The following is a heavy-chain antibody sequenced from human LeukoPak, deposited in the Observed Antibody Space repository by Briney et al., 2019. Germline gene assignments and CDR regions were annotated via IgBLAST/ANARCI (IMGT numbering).Heavy chain of an antibody. J-gene: IGHJ3*02. D-gene: IGHD4-23*01. CDR2: INAGNRNT. CDR3: AMNGANSEYAFDI. Sequence: GASVKVSCKASGYTFANYAMHWVRQAPGQRLEWMGWINAGNRNTKYSQKFQGRVTITRDTSASTAYIELSSLRSEDTAVYYCAMNGANSEYAFDIWGQGTMVTVSS. CDR1: GYTFANYA. V-gene: IGHV1-3*01.